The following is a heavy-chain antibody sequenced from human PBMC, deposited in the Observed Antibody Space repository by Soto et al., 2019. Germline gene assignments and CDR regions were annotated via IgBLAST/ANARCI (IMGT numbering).Heavy chain of an antibody. CDR1: GFTFSSYG. D-gene: IGHD6-13*01. V-gene: IGHV3-30*18. CDR3: AKELWAGSSWYATCDAFDI. J-gene: IGHJ3*02. CDR2: ISYDGSNK. Sequence: QVQLVESGGGVVQPGRSLRLSCAGSGFTFSSYGMHWVRQAPGKGLEWVAVISYDGSNKYYADSVKGRFTISRDNSKNTLYLQMSSLRAEDTAVYYCAKELWAGSSWYATCDAFDIWGQGTMVTVSS.